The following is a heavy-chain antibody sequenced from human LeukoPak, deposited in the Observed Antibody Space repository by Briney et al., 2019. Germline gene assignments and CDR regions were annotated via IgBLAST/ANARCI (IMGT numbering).Heavy chain of an antibody. Sequence: PSETLSLTCTVSSGSISTSNYYWGWVRQPPGKALEWLGNIFYSGSTYYNPSLKSRVTISVDTSKNQFSLKLSSVTAADTAVYYCARDPKRIYYYDSSGYYPFDYWGQGTLVTVSS. CDR2: IFYSGST. J-gene: IGHJ4*02. V-gene: IGHV4-39*07. CDR1: SGSISTSNYY. CDR3: ARDPKRIYYYDSSGYYPFDY. D-gene: IGHD3-22*01.